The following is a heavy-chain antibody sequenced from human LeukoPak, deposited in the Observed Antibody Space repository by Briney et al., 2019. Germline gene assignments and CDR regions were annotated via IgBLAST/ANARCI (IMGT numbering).Heavy chain of an antibody. CDR3: AKGEEAAAGSHFGY. D-gene: IGHD6-13*01. Sequence: PGRSLRLPCAASGFTFDDYAMHWVRQAPGKGLEWVSGISWNSGSTGYADSVKGRFTISRDNAKNSLYLQMNSLRAEDTALYYCAKGEEAAAGSHFGYWGQGTLVTVSS. CDR2: ISWNSGST. V-gene: IGHV3-9*01. J-gene: IGHJ4*02. CDR1: GFTFDDYA.